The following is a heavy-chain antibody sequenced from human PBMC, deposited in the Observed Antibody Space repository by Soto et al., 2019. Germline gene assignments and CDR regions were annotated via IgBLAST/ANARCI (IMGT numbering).Heavy chain of an antibody. CDR2: IYSGGST. CDR1: GFTVSSNY. J-gene: IGHJ6*02. Sequence: PGGSLRLSCAASGFTVSSNYMSWVRQAPGKGLEWVSVIYSGGSTYYADSVKGRFTISRDNSKNTLYLQMNSLRAEDTAVYYCSSSGGAYYYGMDVWGQGTTVTVSS. V-gene: IGHV3-53*01. CDR3: SSSGGAYYYGMDV. D-gene: IGHD6-6*01.